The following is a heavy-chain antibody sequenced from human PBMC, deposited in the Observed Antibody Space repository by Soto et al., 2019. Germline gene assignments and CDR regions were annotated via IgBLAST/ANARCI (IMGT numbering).Heavy chain of an antibody. Sequence: GGSLRLSCAASGFTFSDYYMSWIRQAPGKGLEWVSYISSSSSYTNYADSVKGRFTISRDNAKNSLYLQMNSLRAEDTAVYYCARGQYYYDSSGYVRDYYGMDVWGQGTTVTVSS. CDR2: ISSSSSYT. V-gene: IGHV3-11*06. CDR1: GFTFSDYY. CDR3: ARGQYYYDSSGYVRDYYGMDV. D-gene: IGHD3-22*01. J-gene: IGHJ6*02.